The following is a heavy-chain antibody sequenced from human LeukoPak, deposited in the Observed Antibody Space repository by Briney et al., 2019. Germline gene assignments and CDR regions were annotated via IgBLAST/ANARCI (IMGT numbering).Heavy chain of an antibody. D-gene: IGHD2-15*01. CDR1: GDSINSNY. CDR2: IYYGGST. V-gene: IGHV4-59*01. Sequence: SETLSLTCSASGDSINSNYWSWMRQPPGKGLEWTGYIYYGGSTNYNPSLKSRVSMSVDTSKNQFSLNLSSVTAADTAVYHCARLLAGCPGGRCRAHFDYWGQGTLVTVSS. J-gene: IGHJ4*02. CDR3: ARLLAGCPGGRCRAHFDY.